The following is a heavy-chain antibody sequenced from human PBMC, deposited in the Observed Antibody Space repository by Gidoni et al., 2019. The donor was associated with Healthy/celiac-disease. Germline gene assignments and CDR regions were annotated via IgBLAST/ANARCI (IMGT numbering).Heavy chain of an antibody. CDR2: ISYDGSNK. CDR3: AKDFGGAPNYISGYELYYYYGMDV. V-gene: IGHV3-30*18. D-gene: IGHD5-12*01. Sequence: QVQLVESGGGVVQPGRSLRLSCAASGFTFSSYGLHWVRQAPGKGLEWVAVISYDGSNKYYADSVKGRFTISRDNSKNTLYLQMNSLRAEDTAVYYCAKDFGGAPNYISGYELYYYYGMDVWGQGTTVTVSS. J-gene: IGHJ6*02. CDR1: GFTFSSYG.